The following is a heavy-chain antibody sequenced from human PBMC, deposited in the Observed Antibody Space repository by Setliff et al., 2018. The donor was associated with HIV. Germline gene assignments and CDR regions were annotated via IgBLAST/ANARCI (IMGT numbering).Heavy chain of an antibody. D-gene: IGHD6-19*01. CDR2: IYYSGST. Sequence: SETLSLTCTVSGGSISSSSYYWTGVRQPPGEGLEWIGKIYYSGSTYYNPSLKRRTTISCDTSQNQFSRKLTSVTAADPAVYYCASQGRSGWLWGGFVSWGQGTLVTVSS. CDR1: GGSISSSSYY. CDR3: ASQGRSGWLWGGFVS. J-gene: IGHJ4*02. V-gene: IGHV4-39*01.